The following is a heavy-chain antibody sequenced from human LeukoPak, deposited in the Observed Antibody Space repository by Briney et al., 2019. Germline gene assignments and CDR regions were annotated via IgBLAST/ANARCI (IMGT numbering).Heavy chain of an antibody. V-gene: IGHV3-48*01. CDR2: IGIDSGNT. CDR1: GFTFSDYS. J-gene: IGHJ4*02. CDR3: ARDYKYAFDN. Sequence: GGSLRLSCAASGFTFSDYSMTWVRQAPGKGLEWISYIGIDSGNTNYADSVKGRFTISGDEAKNSLYLQMNSLRVEDTAVYYCARDYKYAFDNWGQGTLVTVSS. D-gene: IGHD5-24*01.